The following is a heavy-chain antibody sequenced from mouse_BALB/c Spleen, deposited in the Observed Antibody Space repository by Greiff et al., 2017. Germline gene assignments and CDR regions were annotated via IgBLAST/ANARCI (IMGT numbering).Heavy chain of an antibody. V-gene: IGHV1-15*01. CDR2: IDPETGGT. D-gene: IGHD2-1*01. J-gene: IGHJ3*01. CDR1: GYTFTDYE. Sequence: QVHVKQSGAELVRPGASVTLSCKASGYTFTDYEMHWVKQTPVHGLEWIGAIDPETGGTAYNQKFKGKATLTADKSSSTAYMELRSLTSEDSAVYYCTRSGNTFAYWGQGTLVTVSA. CDR3: TRSGNTFAY.